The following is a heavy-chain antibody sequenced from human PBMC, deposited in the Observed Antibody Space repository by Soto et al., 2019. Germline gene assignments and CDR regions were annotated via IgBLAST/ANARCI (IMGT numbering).Heavy chain of an antibody. J-gene: IGHJ4*02. CDR2: FTRGGNT. CDR3: AREFAPGSPNYDY. Sequence: EVQLLESAGGLEQPGGSLRLSCAASGFTFSNYAMSWVRQAPGKGLEWVSTFTRGGNTLYADSVRGRFTISRDNSKNTLSLQMDSLRAEDTAVSYCAREFAPGSPNYDYWGLGTLVTVSS. V-gene: IGHV3-23*01. D-gene: IGHD3-10*01. CDR1: GFTFSNYA.